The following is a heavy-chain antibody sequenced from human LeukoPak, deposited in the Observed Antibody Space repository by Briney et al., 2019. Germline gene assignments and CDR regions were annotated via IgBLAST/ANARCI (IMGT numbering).Heavy chain of an antibody. V-gene: IGHV1-69*04. CDR3: ATHYITGTHVGWFDP. D-gene: IGHD1-20*01. Sequence: SVKVSCKASGGTFSSYAISWVRQAPGQGLEWMRRIIPILGIANYAQKFQGRVTITADKSTSTAYMELSSLRSEDTAVYYCATHYITGTHVGWFDPWGQGTLVTVSS. CDR1: GGTFSSYA. J-gene: IGHJ5*02. CDR2: IIPILGIA.